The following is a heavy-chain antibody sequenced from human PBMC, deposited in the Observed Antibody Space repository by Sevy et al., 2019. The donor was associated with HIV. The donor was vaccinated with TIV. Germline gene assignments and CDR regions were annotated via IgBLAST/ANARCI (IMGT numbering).Heavy chain of an antibody. CDR3: AKDHAVTTEWVVFDS. D-gene: IGHD4-17*01. CDR2: ISFDGASR. Sequence: SLRLSCAASGFTFSHYAMHWIHQAPGKGLEWVAAISFDGASRNYADSVRGRFTISRDDSKNTFYLHMRGLRSEDTAVYFCAKDHAVTTEWVVFDSWGQGTLVTVSS. J-gene: IGHJ4*02. V-gene: IGHV3-30*18. CDR1: GFTFSHYA.